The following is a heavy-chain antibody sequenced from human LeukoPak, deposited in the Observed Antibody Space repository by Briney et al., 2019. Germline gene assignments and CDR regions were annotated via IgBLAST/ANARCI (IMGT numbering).Heavy chain of an antibody. D-gene: IGHD2-2*01. CDR1: GFTFSNAW. J-gene: IGHJ6*02. V-gene: IGHV3-15*01. CDR3: TTERYALYYGMDV. Sequence: PGGSLRLSCAASGFTFSNAWMSWARQAPGKGLEWVGRIKSKTDGGTTDYAAPVKGRFTISRDDSKNTLYLQMNSLKTEDTAVYYCTTERYALYYGMDVWGQGTTVTVSS. CDR2: IKSKTDGGTT.